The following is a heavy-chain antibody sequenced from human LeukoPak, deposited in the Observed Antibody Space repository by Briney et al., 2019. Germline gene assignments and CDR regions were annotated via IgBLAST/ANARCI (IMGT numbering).Heavy chain of an antibody. CDR3: TSPGPDYGDYAYDY. V-gene: IGHV4-61*01. D-gene: IGHD4-17*01. Sequence: PSETLSLTCTLCGGSVSSGRYYWTWFRQPPGKGLEWIGYIYYTASTIYNPSLKSRVTLSLHTSKNQFSLDLNAVTAADTAVYYCTSPGPDYGDYAYDYWGQGTLVTVSS. J-gene: IGHJ4*02. CDR1: GGSVSSGRYY. CDR2: IYYTAST.